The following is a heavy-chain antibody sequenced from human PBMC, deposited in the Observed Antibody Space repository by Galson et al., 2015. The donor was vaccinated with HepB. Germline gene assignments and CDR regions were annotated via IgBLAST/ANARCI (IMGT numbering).Heavy chain of an antibody. CDR1: GFTFSNYG. J-gene: IGHJ4*02. V-gene: IGHV3-33*01. Sequence: SLRLSCAASGFTFSNYGMHWVRQAPGKGLEWVAVIWYDGSNKYYADSVKGRFTISRDNSKNTLYLQMNSLRAEDTAVYYCARDLYRGYSYGPCDYWGQGTLVTVSS. D-gene: IGHD5-18*01. CDR2: IWYDGSNK. CDR3: ARDLYRGYSYGPCDY.